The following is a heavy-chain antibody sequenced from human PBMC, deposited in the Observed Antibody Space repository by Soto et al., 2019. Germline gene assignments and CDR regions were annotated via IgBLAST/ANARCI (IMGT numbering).Heavy chain of an antibody. CDR1: GFTFSGYS. Sequence: GGSLRLSSAASGFTFSGYSMNWVSQAPGKGLEWVSYISSSSSTIYYADTVKGRFTISRDNAKNSLYLQMNSLRAEDMVVFYCARDVWLRSGLFDYWGQGTLVTVSS. D-gene: IGHD5-12*01. CDR2: ISSSSSTI. CDR3: ARDVWLRSGLFDY. V-gene: IGHV3-48*01. J-gene: IGHJ4*02.